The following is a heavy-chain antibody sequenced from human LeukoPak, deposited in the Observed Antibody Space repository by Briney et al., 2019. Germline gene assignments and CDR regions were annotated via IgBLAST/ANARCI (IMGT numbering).Heavy chain of an antibody. CDR1: TFTKAW. CDR2: VKNRGDGMAT. V-gene: IGHV3-15*07. Sequence: GGSLRLSCELSTFTKAWMDWVRQAPGKGLEWVGRVKNRGDGMATDYAAPVKGRFIISRDDSKKTMYLQMDSLKTEDTAVYFCTTEYFGGFEYWGQGTLVTVSS. J-gene: IGHJ4*02. D-gene: IGHD3-16*01. CDR3: TTEYFGGFEY.